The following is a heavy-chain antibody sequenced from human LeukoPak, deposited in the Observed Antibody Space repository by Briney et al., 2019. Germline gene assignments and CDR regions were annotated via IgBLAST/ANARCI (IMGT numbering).Heavy chain of an antibody. V-gene: IGHV4-59*01. Sequence: SETLSLTCTISGDSTNTYFWSWIRQPPGKGLEWIGYIYYTGTTNYNPSLKSRVTISVDTSKNQFSLKVSSVTAADTGVYYCASISTDHGELRFDYWGQGTLVTVSS. CDR1: GDSTNTYF. D-gene: IGHD4-17*01. CDR3: ASISTDHGELRFDY. J-gene: IGHJ4*02. CDR2: IYYTGTT.